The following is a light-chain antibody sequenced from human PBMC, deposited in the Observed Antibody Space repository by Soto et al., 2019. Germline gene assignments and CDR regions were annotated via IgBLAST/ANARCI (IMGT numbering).Light chain of an antibody. CDR1: QSISNL. CDR3: QQYSRYPLT. Sequence: DIQMTQSPSTLSASVGDRVTNTCRASQSISNLLAWYQQRPGRAPTLLMYKASTLESGVSSRFSGSGSGTEFTLTISSLQFDDSATYYCQQYSRYPLTFGQGTRLEIK. V-gene: IGKV1-5*03. CDR2: KAS. J-gene: IGKJ5*01.